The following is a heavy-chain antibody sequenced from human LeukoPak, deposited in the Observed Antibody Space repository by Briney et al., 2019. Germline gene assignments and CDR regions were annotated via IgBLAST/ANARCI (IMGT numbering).Heavy chain of an antibody. CDR3: AKVGGSGYPEYYFDY. CDR1: GFTYSSYG. Sequence: PGGSLRLSCAASGFTYSSYGMHWVRQAPGKGLEWVAFIRYDGSNKYYADSVKGRFTISRDNSKNTLYLQMNSLRAEDTAVYYCAKVGGSGYPEYYFDYWGQGTLVTVSS. CDR2: IRYDGSNK. V-gene: IGHV3-30*02. D-gene: IGHD3-22*01. J-gene: IGHJ4*02.